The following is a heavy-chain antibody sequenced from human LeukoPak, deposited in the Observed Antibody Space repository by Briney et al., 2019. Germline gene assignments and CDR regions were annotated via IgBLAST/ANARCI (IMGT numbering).Heavy chain of an antibody. J-gene: IGHJ4*02. CDR2: ISYDGSNK. Sequence: GGSLRLSCAASGFTFSSYGMHWVRQAPGKGLEWVAVISYDGSNKYYADSVKGRFTISRDNSKNTLYLQMNSLRAEDTAVYYCARDLGYSGYDSRWPGSVYWGQGTLVTVSS. CDR3: ARDLGYSGYDSRWPGSVY. D-gene: IGHD5-12*01. V-gene: IGHV3-30*03. CDR1: GFTFSSYG.